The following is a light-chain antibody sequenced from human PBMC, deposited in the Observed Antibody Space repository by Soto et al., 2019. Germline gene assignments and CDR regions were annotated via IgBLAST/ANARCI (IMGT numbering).Light chain of an antibody. V-gene: IGKV3-20*01. CDR3: QQYSSLPHT. J-gene: IGKJ2*01. CDR2: GVS. Sequence: ESVLTQSPATLSLSLGERATLSCRASQSVSNSFFAWYQQKPGQAPRLLIYGVSSRATGIPDRFSGSGSGTDFTLTISRLEPEDFVVYYCQQYSSLPHTFGQGTKLEVK. CDR1: QSVSNSF.